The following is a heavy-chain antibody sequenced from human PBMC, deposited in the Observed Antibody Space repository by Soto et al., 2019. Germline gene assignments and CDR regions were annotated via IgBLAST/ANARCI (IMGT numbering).Heavy chain of an antibody. D-gene: IGHD6-19*01. CDR3: ARRSSGWYFDS. CDR2: ISGSGGST. J-gene: IGHJ4*02. CDR1: GFTFSSYA. V-gene: IGHV3-23*01. Sequence: EVQLLESGGGLVQPGGSLRLSCAASGFTFSSYAMSWVRQAPGKGLEWVSAISGSGGSTYYADSVKGRFTISRDTSKNTLYLQMTTLRAEDTAVYYCARRSSGWYFDSWGQGTLVTVSS.